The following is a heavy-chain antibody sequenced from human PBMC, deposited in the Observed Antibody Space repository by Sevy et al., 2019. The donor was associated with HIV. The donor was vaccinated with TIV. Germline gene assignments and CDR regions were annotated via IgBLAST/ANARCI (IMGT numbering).Heavy chain of an antibody. CDR3: AKGSVYDTSGYYYTLVAFDY. V-gene: IGHV3-23*01. CDR1: GFPFSGYA. CDR2: ISGSGGST. D-gene: IGHD3-22*01. Sequence: GGSLRLSCAASGFPFSGYAMTWVRQAPGKGLEWVSAISGSGGSTYYADSVKGRFSISRDNSKNTLYLQMSSLRPEDTAVYFCAKGSVYDTSGYYYTLVAFDYWGQGTPVTVSS. J-gene: IGHJ4*02.